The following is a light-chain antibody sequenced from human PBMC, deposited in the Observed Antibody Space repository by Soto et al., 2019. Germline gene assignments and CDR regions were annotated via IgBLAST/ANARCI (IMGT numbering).Light chain of an antibody. V-gene: IGLV2-14*01. CDR2: EVS. CDR3: SSYTSSSPLDV. J-gene: IGLJ1*01. Sequence: QSVLTQPASVSGSPGQSITISCTGTSSDVGGYNYVSWYQQHPGKAPKLMIYEVSNRPSGVSNRFSGSKSGNTASLTISGRQAEDEADYYCSSYTSSSPLDVFGTGTKLTVL. CDR1: SSDVGGYNY.